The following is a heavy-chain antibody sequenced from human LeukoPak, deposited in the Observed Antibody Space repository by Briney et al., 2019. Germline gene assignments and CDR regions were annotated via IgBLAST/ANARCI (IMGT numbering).Heavy chain of an antibody. D-gene: IGHD6-19*01. CDR1: GFTFSSYS. CDR2: ISSSSSYI. J-gene: IGHJ4*02. CDR3: ARSKGWLVPKGPDY. Sequence: GGSLRLSCAASGFTFSSYSMNWVRQAPGKGLEWVSSISSSSSYIYYADSVKGRFTISRDNAKNSLYLQMNSLRAEDTAVYYCARSKGWLVPKGPDYWGQGTLVTVSS. V-gene: IGHV3-21*01.